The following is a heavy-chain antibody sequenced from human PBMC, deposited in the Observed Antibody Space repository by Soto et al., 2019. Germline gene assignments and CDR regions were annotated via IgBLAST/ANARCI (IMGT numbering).Heavy chain of an antibody. V-gene: IGHV3-30-3*01. D-gene: IGHD3-22*01. CDR3: ASLSYSSGYQAQH. J-gene: IGHJ1*01. CDR2: ISYDGSNK. Sequence: QVQLVESGGGVFQPGRSLRLSCAASGFTFSSYAMHWVRQAPCRGLEWVAVISYDGSNKYYADSVKGRFTISRENSKNTLYLQMNSLRAEDTAVYYCASLSYSSGYQAQHWGQGTLVTVYS. CDR1: GFTFSSYA.